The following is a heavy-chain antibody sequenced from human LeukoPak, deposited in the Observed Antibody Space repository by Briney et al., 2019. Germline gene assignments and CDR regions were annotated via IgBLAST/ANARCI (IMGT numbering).Heavy chain of an antibody. CDR2: IYYSGST. CDR3: ARQNVTGSAYYYFDY. D-gene: IGHD3-22*01. Sequence: SETLSLTCTVSGGSISSSSYSWGWIRQPPGRGLQWIGSIYYSGSTYYNPSLKSRVTISVDTSKNQFCLKLSSVAAADTAVYFCARQNVTGSAYYYFDYWGQGTLVTVSS. J-gene: IGHJ4*02. CDR1: GGSISSSSYS. V-gene: IGHV4-39*01.